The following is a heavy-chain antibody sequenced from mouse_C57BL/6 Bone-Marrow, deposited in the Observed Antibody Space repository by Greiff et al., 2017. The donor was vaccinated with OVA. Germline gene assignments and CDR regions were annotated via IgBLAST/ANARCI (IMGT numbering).Heavy chain of an antibody. V-gene: IGHV1-69*01. Sequence: QVQLKESGAELVMPGASVKLSCKASGYTFTSYWMHWVKQRPGQGLEWIGEIDPSDSYTNYNQKFKGKSTLTVDKSSSTAYMQLSSLTSEDSAVYYCASHYGSSWFAYWGQGTLVTVSA. CDR1: GYTFTSYW. CDR3: ASHYGSSWFAY. J-gene: IGHJ3*01. D-gene: IGHD1-1*01. CDR2: IDPSDSYT.